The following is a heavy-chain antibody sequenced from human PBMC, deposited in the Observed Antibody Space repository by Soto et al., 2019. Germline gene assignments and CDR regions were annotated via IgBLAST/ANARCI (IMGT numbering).Heavy chain of an antibody. Sequence: EVQLVESGGGLVQPGGSLRLSCAASGFTFSSYSMNWVRQAPGKWLEWVSYISSSSSTIYYADSVKGRFTISRDNAKNSLYLQMNSLRAEDTAVYYCARTGGDIVVVPAALYYYYYMDVWGKGTTVTVSS. CDR3: ARTGGDIVVVPAALYYYYYMDV. CDR2: ISSSSSTI. D-gene: IGHD2-2*01. J-gene: IGHJ6*03. CDR1: GFTFSSYS. V-gene: IGHV3-48*01.